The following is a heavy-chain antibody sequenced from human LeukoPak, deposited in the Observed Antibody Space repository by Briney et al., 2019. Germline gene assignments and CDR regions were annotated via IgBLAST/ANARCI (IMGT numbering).Heavy chain of an antibody. V-gene: IGHV1-18*04. Sequence: ASVKVSCKASGYTFTSYGISWVRQAPGQGLEWMGWISAYNGNTNYAQKLQGRVTMTTDTSTSTAYMKLRSLRSDDTAVYYCARDSDYDILTGYYTSVNRGFDYWGQGTLVTVSS. CDR2: ISAYNGNT. D-gene: IGHD3-9*01. CDR3: ARDSDYDILTGYYTSVNRGFDY. J-gene: IGHJ4*02. CDR1: GYTFTSYG.